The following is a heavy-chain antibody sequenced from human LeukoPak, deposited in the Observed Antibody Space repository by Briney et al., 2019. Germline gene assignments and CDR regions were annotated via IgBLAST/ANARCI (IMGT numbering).Heavy chain of an antibody. J-gene: IGHJ4*02. CDR1: GFIFSSFW. CDR3: ATSYDSSGCD. CDR2: IKPDGSLQ. D-gene: IGHD3-22*01. Sequence: PGGSLRLSCTASGFIFSSFWMALVRQAPGKGLEWVANIKPDGSLQFYGDSVKGRFTISRDNAKNSLYLQMNNLRAEDTALYYCATSYDSSGCDWGQGTLVTVSS. V-gene: IGHV3-7*01.